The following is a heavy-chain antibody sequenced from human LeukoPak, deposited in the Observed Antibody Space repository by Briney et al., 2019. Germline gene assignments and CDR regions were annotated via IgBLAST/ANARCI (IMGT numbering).Heavy chain of an antibody. V-gene: IGHV3-30*18. CDR1: GFTFSSYG. J-gene: IGHJ4*02. Sequence: PGGSLRLSSAPSGFTFSSYGMHWVRQAPGKGLEWVAVISYDGSNKHYADSVKGRFTISRDNSKNTLYLQMNSLRDEDTAVYYRAKDLNSHGYGDYFDYWGQGTLVTVSS. CDR2: ISYDGSNK. D-gene: IGHD5-18*01. CDR3: AKDLNSHGYGDYFDY.